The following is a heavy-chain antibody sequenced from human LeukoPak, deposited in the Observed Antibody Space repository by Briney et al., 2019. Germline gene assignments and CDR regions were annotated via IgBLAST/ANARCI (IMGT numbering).Heavy chain of an antibody. Sequence: SETLSLTCAVYGGSFSGYYWSWIRQPPGKGLEWIGEINHSGSTNYSPSLKSRVTISVDTSKNQFSLKLSSVTAADTAVYYCARAGSGRGRRGPNWFDPWGQGTLVTVSS. V-gene: IGHV4-34*01. CDR1: GGSFSGYY. J-gene: IGHJ5*02. CDR3: ARAGSGRGRRGPNWFDP. CDR2: INHSGST. D-gene: IGHD3-10*01.